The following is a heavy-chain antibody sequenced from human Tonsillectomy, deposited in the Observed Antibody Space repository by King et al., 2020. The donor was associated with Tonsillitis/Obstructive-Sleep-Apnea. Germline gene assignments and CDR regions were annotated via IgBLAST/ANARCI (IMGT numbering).Heavy chain of an antibody. J-gene: IGHJ4*02. D-gene: IGHD1-1*01. CDR3: ARARARGNDPFY. CDR2: ISGSSSST. CDR1: GFTFSDYY. V-gene: IGHV3-11*05. Sequence: VQLVESGGGLVKPGGSLRLSCAASGFTFSDYYMSWIRQAPGKGLEWLSYISGSSSSTNYADSVKGRFTISRDNAKNSLYLQMNSLRAEDTAVYYCARARARGNDPFYWGQGTLVTVSS.